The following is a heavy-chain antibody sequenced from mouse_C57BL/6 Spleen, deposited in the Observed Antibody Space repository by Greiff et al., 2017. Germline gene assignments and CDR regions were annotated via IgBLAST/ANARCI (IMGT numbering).Heavy chain of an antibody. Sequence: VQLQQPGAELVRPGSSVKLSCKASGYTFTSYWMDWVKQRPGQGLEWIGNIYPSDSETHYNQKFKDKATLTVDKSSSTAYMQLSSLTSEDSAVSYCARGITTVEPYAMGYWGQETSVTVSS. CDR2: IYPSDSET. J-gene: IGHJ4*01. CDR3: ARGITTVEPYAMGY. D-gene: IGHD1-1*01. CDR1: GYTFTSYW. V-gene: IGHV1-61*01.